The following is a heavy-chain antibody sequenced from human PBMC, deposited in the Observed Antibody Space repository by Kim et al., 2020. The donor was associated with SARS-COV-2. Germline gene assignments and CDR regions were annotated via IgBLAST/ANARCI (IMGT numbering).Heavy chain of an antibody. D-gene: IGHD3-10*01. CDR3: ARGKRIGGYYVFEALDY. CDR2: IGTAGDT. Sequence: GGSLRLSCAASGFTFSSYDMHWVRQATGKGLEWVSAIGTAGDTYYPGSVKGRFTISRENAKNSLYLQMNSLRAGDTAVYYCARGKRIGGYYVFEALDYWGQGTLVTVSS. CDR1: GFTFSSYD. J-gene: IGHJ4*02. V-gene: IGHV3-13*01.